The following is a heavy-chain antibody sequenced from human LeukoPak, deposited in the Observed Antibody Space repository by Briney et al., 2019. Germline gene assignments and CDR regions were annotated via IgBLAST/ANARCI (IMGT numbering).Heavy chain of an antibody. CDR1: GGSMRSYY. CDR3: ARGIAVAGTPFSWYFDL. CDR2: IFYSGRT. J-gene: IGHJ2*01. D-gene: IGHD6-19*01. V-gene: IGHV4-59*01. Sequence: SETLSLTCSVSGGSMRSYYWSWIRQPPGKGLEWIGYIFYSGRTNYNPSLKSRVNISIDTSTNQFSLKLTSVTAADTAVYYCARGIAVAGTPFSWYFDLWGRGTLVTVSS.